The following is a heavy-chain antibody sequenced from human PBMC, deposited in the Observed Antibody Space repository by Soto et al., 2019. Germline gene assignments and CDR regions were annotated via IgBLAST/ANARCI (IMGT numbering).Heavy chain of an antibody. Sequence: GASVKVSCKASGGTFSSYAISWVRQAPGQGLEWMGGIIPIFGTANYAQKFQGRVTITADESTSTAYMQLSSLRSEDTAVYYCARDKNGSSWFIFGYWGQGTLVTVSS. CDR2: IIPIFGTA. CDR3: ARDKNGSSWFIFGY. D-gene: IGHD6-13*01. J-gene: IGHJ4*02. CDR1: GGTFSSYA. V-gene: IGHV1-69*13.